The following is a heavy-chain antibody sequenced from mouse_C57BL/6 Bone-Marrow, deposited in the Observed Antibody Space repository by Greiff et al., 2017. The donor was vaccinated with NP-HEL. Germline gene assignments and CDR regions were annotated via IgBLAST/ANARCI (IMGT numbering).Heavy chain of an antibody. CDR3: ARLGVTDYFDY. D-gene: IGHD2-2*01. V-gene: IGHV1-19*01. CDR1: GYTFTDYY. Sequence: DVQLQESGPVLVKPGASVKMSCKASGYTFTDYYMNWVKQSHGKSLEWIGVINPYNGGTSYNQKFKGKATLTVDKSSSTAYMELNSLTSEDSAVYYCARLGVTDYFDYWGQGTTLTVSS. J-gene: IGHJ2*01. CDR2: INPYNGGT.